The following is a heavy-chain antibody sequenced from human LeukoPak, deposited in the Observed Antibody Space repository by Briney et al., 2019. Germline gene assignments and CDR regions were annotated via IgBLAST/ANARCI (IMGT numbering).Heavy chain of an antibody. CDR1: GFTFSSYG. CDR3: AKDGQDIVVVVAAATHYYFDY. CDR2: ISYDGSNK. D-gene: IGHD2-15*01. V-gene: IGHV3-30*18. Sequence: HPGGSLRLSCAASGFTFSSYGMHWVRQAPGKGLEWVAVISYDGSNKYYADSVKGRFTISRDNSKNTLYLQMNSLRAEDTAVYYCAKDGQDIVVVVAAATHYYFDYWGQGTRVTVSS. J-gene: IGHJ4*02.